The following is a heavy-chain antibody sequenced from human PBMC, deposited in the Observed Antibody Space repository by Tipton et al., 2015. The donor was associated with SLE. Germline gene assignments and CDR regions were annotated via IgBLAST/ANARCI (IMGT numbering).Heavy chain of an antibody. Sequence: TLSLTCTVSGVSISSSSYYWAWIRQPPGKGLEWIGCIYYSGSTGSTYYNPSLKSRVTISVDTSKNQFSLKLSSVTAADTAVYYCARPVDYDYWGQGTLVTVPS. J-gene: IGHJ4*02. CDR3: ARPVDYDY. CDR2: IYYSGSTGST. CDR1: GVSISSSSYY. V-gene: IGHV4-39*01.